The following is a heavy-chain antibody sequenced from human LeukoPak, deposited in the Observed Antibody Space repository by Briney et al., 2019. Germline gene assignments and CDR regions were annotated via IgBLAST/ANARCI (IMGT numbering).Heavy chain of an antibody. J-gene: IGHJ4*02. D-gene: IGHD4-17*01. CDR3: ARGHYGLDC. V-gene: IGHV3-74*01. CDR2: ISSDGSRV. CDR1: GFTFSDYW. Sequence: GGSLRLSCAASGFTFSDYWMHWVRQAPGKELVWVSRISSDGSRVTYADSVKGRFTLSRDNAKNSLYLQMNSLRAEDTAVYYCARGHYGLDCWGQGTLVIVSS.